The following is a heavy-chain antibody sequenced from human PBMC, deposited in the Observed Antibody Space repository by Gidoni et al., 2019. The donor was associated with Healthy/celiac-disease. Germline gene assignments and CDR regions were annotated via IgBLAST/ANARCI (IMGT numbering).Heavy chain of an antibody. D-gene: IGHD3-10*01. Sequence: EVQLVESGGGLVKPGGSLSLACAASGFTFSSYSMNWVRQAPGKGLVLVSSISSSSSYIYSADSVKGRFTISRDNAKNSLYLQMNSLRAEDTAVYYCASFSGTRAFDYWGQGTLVTVSS. CDR2: ISSSSSYI. V-gene: IGHV3-21*01. CDR3: ASFSGTRAFDY. CDR1: GFTFSSYS. J-gene: IGHJ4*02.